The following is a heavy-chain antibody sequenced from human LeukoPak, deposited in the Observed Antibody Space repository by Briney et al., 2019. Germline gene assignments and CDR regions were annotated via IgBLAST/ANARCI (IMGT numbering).Heavy chain of an antibody. CDR1: GGSFSGYY. D-gene: IGHD3-16*01. CDR2: INHSGST. V-gene: IGHV4-34*01. J-gene: IGHJ6*03. CDR3: ARRGRGYYYYYMDV. Sequence: SETLSLTCAVYGGSFSGYYWSWIRQPPGKGLEWIGEINHSGSTNYNPSLKGRVTISVDTSKNQFSLKLSSVTAADTAVYYCARRGRGYYYYYMDVWGKGTTVTISS.